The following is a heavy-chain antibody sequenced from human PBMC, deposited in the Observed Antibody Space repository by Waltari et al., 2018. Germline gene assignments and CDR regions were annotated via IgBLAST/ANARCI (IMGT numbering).Heavy chain of an antibody. Sequence: EVQLVESGGGLVQPGGSLRLSCAASGFSFSTYWMNWAHQVPGEGLVSVARINPNGNTVLYADSVKGRFTTSRDNAKNTLYLQMNSLRDDDTAVYYCARSGFMDVWGQGTTVTVSS. V-gene: IGHV3-74*01. J-gene: IGHJ6*02. CDR3: ARSGFMDV. CDR2: INPNGNTV. CDR1: GFSFSTYW. D-gene: IGHD3-10*01.